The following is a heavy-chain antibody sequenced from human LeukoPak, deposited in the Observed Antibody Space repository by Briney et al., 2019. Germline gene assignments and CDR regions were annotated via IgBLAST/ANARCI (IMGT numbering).Heavy chain of an antibody. D-gene: IGHD6-13*01. J-gene: IGHJ4*02. CDR1: GGSISSGAYY. V-gene: IGHV4-61*02. CDR2: IYTSGST. CDR3: ASEGIAAAGTFDY. Sequence: SQTLSLTCTVSGGSISSGAYYWSWIRQSAGKGLEWIGRIYTSGSTNYNPSLKSRVTISVDPSKNQFSLKLTSVTAADTAVYYCASEGIAAAGTFDYWGQGTLVTVSS.